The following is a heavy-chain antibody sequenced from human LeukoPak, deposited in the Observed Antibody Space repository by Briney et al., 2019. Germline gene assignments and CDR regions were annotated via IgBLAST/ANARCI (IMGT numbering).Heavy chain of an antibody. V-gene: IGHV3-7*01. J-gene: IGHJ4*02. Sequence: GGSLRLSCAASGFTFSSYWMSWVREAPGKGLEWVSHIKKDGSVTYYVDTVKRRVTISRENAKNTLYLQMKGLRAPDTAVYYSTRGSTLDYWGQGTLVTVSS. CDR3: TRGSTLDY. CDR2: IKKDGSVT. CDR1: GFTFSSYW.